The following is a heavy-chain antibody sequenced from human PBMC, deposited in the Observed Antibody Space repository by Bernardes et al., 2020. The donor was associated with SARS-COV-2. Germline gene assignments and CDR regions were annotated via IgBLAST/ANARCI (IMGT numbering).Heavy chain of an antibody. CDR3: ARGFGITMIVVVMGAFDI. CDR2: IYYSGST. CDR1: GGSISSGGYY. D-gene: IGHD3-22*01. Sequence: SETLSLTCTVSGGSISSGGYYWSWIRQHPGKGLEWIGYIYYSGSTYYNPSLKSRVTISVDTSKNQFSLKLSSVTAADTAVYYCARGFGITMIVVVMGAFDIWGQGTMVPVSS. V-gene: IGHV4-31*03. J-gene: IGHJ3*02.